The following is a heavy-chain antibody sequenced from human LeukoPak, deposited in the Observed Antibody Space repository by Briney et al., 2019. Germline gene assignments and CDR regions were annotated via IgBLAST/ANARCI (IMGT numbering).Heavy chain of an antibody. CDR2: IKSKTDGGTA. V-gene: IGHV3-15*07. CDR3: AKGRSYFDWLLSCFDY. CDR1: GFTFSNAW. D-gene: IGHD3-9*01. Sequence: GGSLRLSCVASGFTFSNAWMNWVRQAPGKGLEWVGRIKSKTDGGTADYAAPVKGRFTISRDDSKNTLYLQMNSLKTEDTAVYYCAKGRSYFDWLLSCFDYWGQGTLVTVSS. J-gene: IGHJ4*02.